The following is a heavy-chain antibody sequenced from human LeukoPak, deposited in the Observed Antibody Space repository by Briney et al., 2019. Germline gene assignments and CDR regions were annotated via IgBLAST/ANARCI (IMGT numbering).Heavy chain of an antibody. V-gene: IGHV4-30-2*01. CDR2: IYHSGST. CDR1: GGSISSGGYS. D-gene: IGHD6-19*01. CDR3: AREGRAHSSGWYYFDY. J-gene: IGHJ4*02. Sequence: SQTLSLTCAVSGGSISSGGYSWSWIRQPPGKGLEWIGYIYHSGSTNYNPSLKSRVTISVDTSKNQFSLKLSSVTAADTAVYYCAREGRAHSSGWYYFDYWGQGTLVTVSS.